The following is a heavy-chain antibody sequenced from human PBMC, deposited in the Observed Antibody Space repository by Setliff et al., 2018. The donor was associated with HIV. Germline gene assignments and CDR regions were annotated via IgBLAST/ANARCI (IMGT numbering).Heavy chain of an antibody. V-gene: IGHV4-34*01. CDR3: AGGPGTTSIDY. CDR1: GGSFSGYY. J-gene: IGHJ4*02. D-gene: IGHD1-26*01. Sequence: KTSETLSLTCAVYGGSFSGYYWSWIRQPPGKGLEWIGEINHSGSTNYNMSLWSRVTISLDASRNQFSLGLISVTAADTAVYYCAGGPGTTSIDYWAQGTLVTVSS. CDR2: INHSGST.